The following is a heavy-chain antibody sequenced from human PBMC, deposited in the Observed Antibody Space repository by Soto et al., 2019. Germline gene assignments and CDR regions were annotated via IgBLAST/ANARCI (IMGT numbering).Heavy chain of an antibody. CDR1: GYTFTSFG. CDR3: ARDVGYSGYVDYYYYMDV. Sequence: QVQLVQSGAEVKKPGASVKVSCKASGYTFTSFGISWVRQAPGQGLEWMGWISAYNNNTKYPQKFHGRVTITTDTSTSTAYMELRSLRSDDTAVYHCARDVGYSGYVDYYYYMDVWGKGTTVTVSS. D-gene: IGHD5-12*01. J-gene: IGHJ6*03. V-gene: IGHV1-18*01. CDR2: ISAYNNNT.